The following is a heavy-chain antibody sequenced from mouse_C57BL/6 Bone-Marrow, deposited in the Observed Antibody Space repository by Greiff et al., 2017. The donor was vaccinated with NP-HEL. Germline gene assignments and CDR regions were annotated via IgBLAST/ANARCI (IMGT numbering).Heavy chain of an antibody. CDR1: GFNIKDYY. D-gene: IGHD1-1*01. J-gene: IGHJ2*01. CDR3: ALYYYGSSYVEDFDY. V-gene: IGHV14-2*01. Sequence: VQLQQSGAELVKPGASVKLSCTASGFNIKDYYMHWVKQRTEQGLEWIGRIDPEDGATKYAPKFQGKATITADTSSNTAYLQLSSLTSEDTAVYYCALYYYGSSYVEDFDYWGQGTTLTVSS. CDR2: IDPEDGAT.